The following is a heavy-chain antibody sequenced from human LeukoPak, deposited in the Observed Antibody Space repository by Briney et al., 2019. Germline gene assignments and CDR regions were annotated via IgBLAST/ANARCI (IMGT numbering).Heavy chain of an antibody. CDR1: GYILTNYW. J-gene: IGHJ3*02. D-gene: IGHD1-1*01. CDR3: ARWIGGTEHDAFDI. V-gene: IGHV5-51*01. Sequence: GESLKISCKGSGYILTNYWIGWVRQMPGKGLEWMGIIYPGDSHIRYSPSFQGQVTISADKSISTAYLQWSSLKASDTAMYYCARWIGGTEHDAFDIWGQGTMVTVSS. CDR2: IYPGDSHI.